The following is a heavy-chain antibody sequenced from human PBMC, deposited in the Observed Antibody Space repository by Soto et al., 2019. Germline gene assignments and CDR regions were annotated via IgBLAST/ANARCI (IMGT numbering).Heavy chain of an antibody. CDR1: GGSISSSCYF. CDR2: IYYSGTT. V-gene: IGHV4-39*01. J-gene: IGHJ4*01. Sequence: PSETLSLTCTVSGGSISSSCYFWGWIRQPPGKGLEWIGSIYYSGTTYYNASLKSRVTISVDTSKNQFSLKLTSVTAADTAMYYCARHKDSTGYRPFDYWGHGTLVTVSS. CDR3: ARHKDSTGYRPFDY. D-gene: IGHD3-22*01.